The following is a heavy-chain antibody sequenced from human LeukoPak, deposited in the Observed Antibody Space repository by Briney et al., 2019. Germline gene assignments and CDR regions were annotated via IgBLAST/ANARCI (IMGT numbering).Heavy chain of an antibody. D-gene: IGHD2-15*01. Sequence: GGSLRLSCAASGFTFSTYNMNWVRQAPGKGLEWVSAISGSGGSTYYADSVKGRFTISRDNSKNTLYLQMNSLRAEDTAVYYCAKGGYCSGGSCYDYYYYYGMDVWGQGTTVTVSS. J-gene: IGHJ6*02. CDR3: AKGGYCSGGSCYDYYYYYGMDV. CDR2: ISGSGGST. CDR1: GFTFSTYN. V-gene: IGHV3-23*01.